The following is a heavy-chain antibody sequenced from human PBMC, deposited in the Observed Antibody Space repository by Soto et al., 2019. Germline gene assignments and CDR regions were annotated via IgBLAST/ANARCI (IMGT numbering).Heavy chain of an antibody. CDR2: INPNGGST. V-gene: IGHV1-46*03. D-gene: IGHD5-12*01. CDR1: GYTLTSYY. Sequence: ASVKVSCKASGYTLTSYYMHWVRQAPGQGLEWMGIINPNGGSTSYAQKFQGRVTMTRDTSTSTVYMELSSLRSEDTAVYYCAREAYSGYDNGAFYIWGQGTMDTVS. CDR3: AREAYSGYDNGAFYI. J-gene: IGHJ3*02.